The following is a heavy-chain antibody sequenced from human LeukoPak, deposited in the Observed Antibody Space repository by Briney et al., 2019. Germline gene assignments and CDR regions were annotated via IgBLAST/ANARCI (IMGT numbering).Heavy chain of an antibody. D-gene: IGHD3-16*01. Sequence: PGGSLRLSCAASGLTFSTYAMSWVRQARGKGLEWVSAISGSGDNTYYADSVKGRFTISRDNSENTLYLQMNSLRGEDTAVYYCAKLDYKSRGRPRGASDIWGQGTMVTVSS. V-gene: IGHV3-23*01. CDR1: GLTFSTYA. J-gene: IGHJ3*02. CDR3: AKLDYKSRGRPRGASDI. CDR2: ISGSGDNT.